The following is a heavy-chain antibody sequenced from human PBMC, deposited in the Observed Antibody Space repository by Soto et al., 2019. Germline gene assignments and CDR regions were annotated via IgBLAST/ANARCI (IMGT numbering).Heavy chain of an antibody. V-gene: IGHV3-21*01. CDR1: GFTFSSYS. CDR2: ISSSSSYI. J-gene: IGHJ3*02. D-gene: IGHD3-3*01. CDR3: ARYPSMEAVDI. Sequence: PGGSLRLSCAASGFTFSSYSMNLVRQAPGKGLEWVSSISSSSSYIYYADSVKGRFTISRDKAKNSLYLQINSLRAEDTAVYYCARYPSMEAVDIWGQWKMVTVSS.